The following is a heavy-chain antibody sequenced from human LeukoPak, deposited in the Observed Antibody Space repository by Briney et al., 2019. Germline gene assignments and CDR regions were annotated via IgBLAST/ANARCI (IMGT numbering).Heavy chain of an antibody. CDR2: INSDGSST. J-gene: IGHJ6*03. V-gene: IGHV3-74*01. CDR1: GFTFSSYW. Sequence: GGSLRLSCAASGFTFSSYWMHWVRQAPGKGLVWVSRINSDGSSTSYADSVKGRFTISRGNAKNTLYLQMNSLRAEDTAVYYCARMEYYYYMDVWGKGTTVTVSS. CDR3: ARMEYYYYMDV. D-gene: IGHD1-1*01.